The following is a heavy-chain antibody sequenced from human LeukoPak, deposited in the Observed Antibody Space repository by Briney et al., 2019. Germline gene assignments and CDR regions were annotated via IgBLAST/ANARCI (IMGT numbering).Heavy chain of an antibody. CDR3: ASFGSSSSPPVDY. V-gene: IGHV1-8*01. CDR2: MNPNSGNT. Sequence: ASVTVSCTASGYTFTSYDINWVRQATGQGLEWMGWMNPNSGNTGYAQKFQGRVTMTRNTSISTAYMELSSLRSEDTAVYYCASFGSSSSPPVDYWGQGTLVTVSS. D-gene: IGHD6-6*01. CDR1: GYTFTSYD. J-gene: IGHJ4*02.